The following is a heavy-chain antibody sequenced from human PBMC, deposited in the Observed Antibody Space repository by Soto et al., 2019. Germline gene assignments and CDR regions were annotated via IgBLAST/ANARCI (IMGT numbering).Heavy chain of an antibody. CDR1: GFTFNIYA. CDR3: AKDRYLDHDSRGYLFDN. CDR2: ISRYGDFT. Sequence: EVQLLESGGDVIQPGGSLRLSCAASGFTFNIYAMTWVRQAPGKGLEWVSAISRYGDFTYYADSVEGRFTISRDNSKNTLYLQMNSLRAEDTAVYYCAKDRYLDHDSRGYLFDNWGQGNLVTVSS. J-gene: IGHJ4*02. D-gene: IGHD3-22*01. V-gene: IGHV3-23*01.